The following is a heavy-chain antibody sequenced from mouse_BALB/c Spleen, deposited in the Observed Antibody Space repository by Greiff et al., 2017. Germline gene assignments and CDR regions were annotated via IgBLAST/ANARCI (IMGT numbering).Heavy chain of an antibody. V-gene: IGHV7-3*02. CDR1: GFTFTDYY. J-gene: IGHJ2*01. CDR2: IRNKANGYTT. CDR3: ARADFDY. Sequence: EVQLVESGGGLVQPGGSLRLSCATSGFTFTDYYMSWVRQPPGKALEWLGFIRNKANGYTTEYSASVKGRFTISRDNSQSILYLQMNTLRAEDIATYYCARADFDYWGQGTTLTVSS.